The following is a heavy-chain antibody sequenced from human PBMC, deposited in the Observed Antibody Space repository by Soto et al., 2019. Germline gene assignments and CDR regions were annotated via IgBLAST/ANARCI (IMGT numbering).Heavy chain of an antibody. Sequence: QITLEETGPTLVKPTQTLTLTCTFSGFSLTTGRVGVGWIRQPPGKALEWLAVIHWNDDNHYSPSLKSRLTITKKTSKNQVVLTLTNMDPVDTATYYCKHGLVGSGQGYWGQGTLVTGSS. CDR2: IHWNDDN. D-gene: IGHD2-15*01. J-gene: IGHJ4*02. CDR1: GFSLTTGRVG. CDR3: KHGLVGSGQGY. V-gene: IGHV2-5*01.